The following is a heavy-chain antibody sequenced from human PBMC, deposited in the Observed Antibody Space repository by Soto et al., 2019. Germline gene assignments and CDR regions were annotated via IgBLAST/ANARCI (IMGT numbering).Heavy chain of an antibody. J-gene: IGHJ6*02. Sequence: QVQLVQSGAEVKKPGASVKVSCKASGYTFTSYGISWVRQAPGQGLEWMGWISAYNGNTNYAQKLQGRVTMTTDTSTSTAYMELRSMRSDDTAVYYCAGAAMTIFGVVIGPYYYYGMDVWGQGTTVTVSS. CDR1: GYTFTSYG. V-gene: IGHV1-18*01. CDR3: AGAAMTIFGVVIGPYYYYGMDV. D-gene: IGHD3-3*01. CDR2: ISAYNGNT.